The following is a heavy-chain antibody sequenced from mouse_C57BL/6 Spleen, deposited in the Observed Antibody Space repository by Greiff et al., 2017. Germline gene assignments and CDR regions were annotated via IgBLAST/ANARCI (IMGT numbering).Heavy chain of an antibody. CDR3: ARLDDGYPYYAMDY. CDR2: IYPRSGNT. J-gene: IGHJ4*01. Sequence: VQRVESGAELARPGASVKLSCKASGYTFTSYGISWVKQRTGQGLEWIGEIYPRSGNTYYNEKFKGKATLTADKSSSTAYMELRSLTSEDSAVYFCARLDDGYPYYAMDYWGQGTSVTVSS. V-gene: IGHV1-81*01. D-gene: IGHD2-3*01. CDR1: GYTFTSYG.